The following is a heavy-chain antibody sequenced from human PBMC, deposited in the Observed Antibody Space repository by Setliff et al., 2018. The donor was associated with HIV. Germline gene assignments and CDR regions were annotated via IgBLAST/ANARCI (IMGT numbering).Heavy chain of an antibody. J-gene: IGHJ4*02. CDR3: ASALSIAAPRV. Sequence: SETLSLTCTVSGASVNSNNYYWSWIRQHPGKGLEWIGYIYYSGSTYYNPSLKSRVTISADTSKNQFSLKLSSVTAADTALYYCASALSIAAPRVWGQGTLVTVSS. CDR1: GASVNSNNYY. CDR2: IYYSGST. D-gene: IGHD6-6*01. V-gene: IGHV4-31*02.